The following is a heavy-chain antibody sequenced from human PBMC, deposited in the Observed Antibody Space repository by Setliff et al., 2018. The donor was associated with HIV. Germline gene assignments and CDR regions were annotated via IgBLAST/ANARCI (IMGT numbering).Heavy chain of an antibody. J-gene: IGHJ2*01. Sequence: ASVKVSCKASGNSFADYAMNWVRQAPRQGLEWMGYINTNTGNPTYAQGFTGRFVFSFDTSVTTAYLPIPGLRTEDTAVYFCARGGTHYDFWCGYRLGYFDLGGRGTLVTVSS. CDR1: GNSFADYA. CDR2: INTNTGNP. V-gene: IGHV7-4-1*01. D-gene: IGHD3-3*01. CDR3: ARGGTHYDFWCGYRLGYFDL.